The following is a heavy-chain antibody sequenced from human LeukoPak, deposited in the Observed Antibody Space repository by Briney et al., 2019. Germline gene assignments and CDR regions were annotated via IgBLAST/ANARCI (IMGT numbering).Heavy chain of an antibody. D-gene: IGHD2-15*01. Sequence: SETLSLTCTVSGGSISSSSYYWGWIRQPPGKGLEWIGSIYYSGSTYYNPSLKSRVTISVDTSKNQFSLKLSSVTAADTAVYYCARGDLGYCSGGSCYLYYFDYWGLGTLVTVSS. CDR1: GGSISSSSYY. V-gene: IGHV4-39*07. J-gene: IGHJ4*02. CDR3: ARGDLGYCSGGSCYLYYFDY. CDR2: IYYSGST.